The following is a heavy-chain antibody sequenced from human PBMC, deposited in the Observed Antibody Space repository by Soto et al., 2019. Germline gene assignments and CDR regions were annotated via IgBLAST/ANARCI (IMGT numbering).Heavy chain of an antibody. CDR3: ARGRLAAAGGYGMDV. D-gene: IGHD6-13*01. CDR2: INHSGST. J-gene: IGHJ6*02. CDR1: GGSFSGYY. Sequence: SETLSLTCAVYGGSFSGYYWSWIRQPPGKGLEWIGEINHSGSTNYNPSLKSRVTISVDTSKNQFSLKLSPVTAADTAVYYCARGRLAAAGGYGMDVWGQGTTVTVSS. V-gene: IGHV4-34*01.